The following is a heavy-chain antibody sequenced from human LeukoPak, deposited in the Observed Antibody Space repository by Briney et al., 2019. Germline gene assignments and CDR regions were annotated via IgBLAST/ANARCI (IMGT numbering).Heavy chain of an antibody. D-gene: IGHD1-26*01. CDR3: ASLLGTYSRNY. V-gene: IGHV1-18*01. CDR1: GYTFTSYG. CDR2: ISAYNGNI. Sequence: GASVKVSCKASGYTFTSYGISWVRQAPGQGLEWMGWISAYNGNINYAQKVQGRVTMTTDTSTSTAYMELRSLRSDDTAVYYCASLLGTYSRNYWGQGTLVTVSS. J-gene: IGHJ4*02.